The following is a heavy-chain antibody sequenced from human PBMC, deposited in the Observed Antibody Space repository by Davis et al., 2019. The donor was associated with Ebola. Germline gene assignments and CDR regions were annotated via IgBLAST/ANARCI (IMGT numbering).Heavy chain of an antibody. CDR3: ARDYSNYPYYYGMDV. J-gene: IGHJ6*02. V-gene: IGHV4-34*01. CDR2: INHSGST. Sequence: SETLSLTCAVYGGSSSGHYLSWIRQPPGKGLEWIGEINHSGSTHYNPSLKSRVTLSVDTSKNQFSLKLSSVTAADTAVYYCARDYSNYPYYYGMDVWGQGTTVTVSS. CDR1: GGSSSGHY. D-gene: IGHD4-11*01.